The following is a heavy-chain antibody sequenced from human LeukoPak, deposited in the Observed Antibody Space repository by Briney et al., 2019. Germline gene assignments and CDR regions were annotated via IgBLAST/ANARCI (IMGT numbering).Heavy chain of an antibody. V-gene: IGHV1-2*02. Sequence: ASVKVFCKASGYTFTGYYMHWVRQAPGQGLEWMGWINPNSGGTNYAQKFQGRVTMTRDTSISTAYMELSRLRSDDTAVYYCARDSADYGDDQNWFDPWGQGTLVTVSS. CDR1: GYTFTGYY. D-gene: IGHD4-17*01. CDR2: INPNSGGT. J-gene: IGHJ5*02. CDR3: ARDSADYGDDQNWFDP.